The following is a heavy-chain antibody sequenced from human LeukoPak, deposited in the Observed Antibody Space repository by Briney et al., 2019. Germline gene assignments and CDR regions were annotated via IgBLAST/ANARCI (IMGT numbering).Heavy chain of an antibody. CDR2: IYSGGST. J-gene: IGHJ4*02. Sequence: RGSLRVSCAASGFTVSSNYMSWVRQAPGKGLEWVSVIYSGGSTYYADSVKGRFTISRDNSKNTLYLQMNSLRAEDTAVYYCAREFMVAAAVDWGQGDPVTVSS. CDR1: GFTVSSNY. V-gene: IGHV3-53*01. D-gene: IGHD6-13*01. CDR3: AREFMVAAAVD.